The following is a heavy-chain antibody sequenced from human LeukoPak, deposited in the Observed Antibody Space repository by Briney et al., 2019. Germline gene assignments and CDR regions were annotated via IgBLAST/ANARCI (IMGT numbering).Heavy chain of an antibody. Sequence: SVKVSCKASGGTFSSYAISWVRQAPGQGLEWMGGIIPIFGTANYAQKFQGRVTITADESTSTAYMELNSLRAEDTAIYYCAKSLGSGRFYWYFDLWGRGTLVTVSS. V-gene: IGHV1-69*13. CDR2: IIPIFGTA. J-gene: IGHJ2*01. CDR3: AKSLGSGRFYWYFDL. CDR1: GGTFSSYA. D-gene: IGHD3-10*02.